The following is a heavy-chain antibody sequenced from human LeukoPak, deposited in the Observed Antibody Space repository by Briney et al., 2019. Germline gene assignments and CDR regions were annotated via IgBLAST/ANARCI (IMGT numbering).Heavy chain of an antibody. Sequence: GASVKVSCKASGGTFSSYAISWVRQAPGQGLEWMGGIIPIFGTANYAQKFQGRVTITADKSTSTAYMELSSLRSEDTAVYYCAKDPTFDYGLDYWGQGTLVTVSS. CDR3: AKDPTFDYGLDY. D-gene: IGHD4-17*01. V-gene: IGHV1-69*06. CDR2: IIPIFGTA. J-gene: IGHJ4*02. CDR1: GGTFSSYA.